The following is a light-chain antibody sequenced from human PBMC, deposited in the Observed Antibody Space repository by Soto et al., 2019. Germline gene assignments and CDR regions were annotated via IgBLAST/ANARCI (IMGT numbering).Light chain of an antibody. CDR2: GAF. CDR3: QQRTDRPPWT. Sequence: EIVMTQSPATLSVSPGERATLSCRASQSVSSYLAWYQQKPGQAPRLLIYGAFIRATGIPDTFSGSGSGTDFTLTISRLEPEDFAVYYCQQRTDRPPWTFGQGTKVDIK. J-gene: IGKJ1*01. CDR1: QSVSSY. V-gene: IGKV3-11*01.